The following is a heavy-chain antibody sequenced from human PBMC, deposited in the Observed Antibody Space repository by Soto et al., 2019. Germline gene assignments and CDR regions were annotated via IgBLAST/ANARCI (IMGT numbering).Heavy chain of an antibody. Sequence: QVQLVESGGGVVQPGRSLRLSCAASGFTFSSYAMHWVRQAPGKGLEWVAVISYDGSNKYYADSVKGRFTISRDNSKNTLYLQINSLRAEDTAVYYCAREQAYYDFWSGYPRYYYYYGMDVWGQGTTVTVSS. J-gene: IGHJ6*02. CDR2: ISYDGSNK. CDR1: GFTFSSYA. CDR3: AREQAYYDFWSGYPRYYYYYGMDV. V-gene: IGHV3-30-3*01. D-gene: IGHD3-3*01.